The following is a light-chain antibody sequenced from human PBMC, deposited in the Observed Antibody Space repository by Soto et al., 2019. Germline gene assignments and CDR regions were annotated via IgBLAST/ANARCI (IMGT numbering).Light chain of an antibody. CDR3: QQGYYTPYT. CDR1: QSVTTY. CDR2: AAS. Sequence: DIQMTQSPSSLSASVGDRVTITCRASQSVTTYFNWYQQKPGKAPTLLIYAASTLRSGVPSRFSGSGSGTEFTLTITGVEPEDFATYYCQQGYYTPYTFGQGTKLDIK. V-gene: IGKV1-39*01. J-gene: IGKJ2*01.